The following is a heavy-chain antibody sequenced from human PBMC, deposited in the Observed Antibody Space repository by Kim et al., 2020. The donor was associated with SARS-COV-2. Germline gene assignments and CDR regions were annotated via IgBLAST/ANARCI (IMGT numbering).Heavy chain of an antibody. CDR3: ARGARITMVRGVIPPPGY. D-gene: IGHD3-10*01. CDR1: GYTFTSYA. J-gene: IGHJ4*02. CDR2: INTNTGNP. Sequence: ASVKVSCKASGYTFTSYAMNWVRQAPGQGLEWMGWINTNTGNPTYAQGFTGRFVFSLYTSVSTAYLQISSLKAEDTAVYYCARGARITMVRGVIPPPGYWGQGTLVTVSS. V-gene: IGHV7-4-1*02.